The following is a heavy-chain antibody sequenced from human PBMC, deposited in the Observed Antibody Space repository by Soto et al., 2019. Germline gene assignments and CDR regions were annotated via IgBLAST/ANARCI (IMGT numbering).Heavy chain of an antibody. V-gene: IGHV1-3*01. Sequence: ASVKVSCKASGYTFTSYAMHWVRQAPGQRLEWMGWINAGNGNTKYSQKFQGRVTITKDKSARTAYMEMSSLRSEDTAVYYCARVAGTTFRWFDPWGQGTLVTVSS. CDR1: GYTFTSYA. D-gene: IGHD1-7*01. J-gene: IGHJ5*02. CDR3: ARVAGTTFRWFDP. CDR2: INAGNGNT.